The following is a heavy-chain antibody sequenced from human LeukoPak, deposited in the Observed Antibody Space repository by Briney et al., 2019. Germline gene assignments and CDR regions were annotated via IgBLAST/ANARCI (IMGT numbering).Heavy chain of an antibody. CDR2: INPSGGST. D-gene: IGHD1-26*01. Sequence: ASAKVSCKASGYTFTSYYMHCVRQAPGQGLEWMGIINPSGGSTSYAQKFQGRVTMTRDMSTSTVYIELSSLRSEDTAVYYCARAFLEEGRSFDYWGQGTLVTVSS. CDR3: ARAFLEEGRSFDY. V-gene: IGHV1-46*01. J-gene: IGHJ4*02. CDR1: GYTFTSYY.